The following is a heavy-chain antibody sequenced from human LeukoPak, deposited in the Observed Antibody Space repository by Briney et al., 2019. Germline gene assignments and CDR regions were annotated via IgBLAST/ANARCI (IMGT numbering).Heavy chain of an antibody. V-gene: IGHV3-23*01. D-gene: IGHD3-10*01. Sequence: GGSLRLSCTASGFIFSSYAMSWVRQAPGKGLEWVSGISASFGSTYYADSVKGRFTISRDNAKNSLYLQMNSLRAEDTAVYYCARGGAPAVYFDYWGQGALVIVSS. CDR3: ARGGAPAVYFDY. CDR2: ISASFGST. J-gene: IGHJ4*02. CDR1: GFIFSSYA.